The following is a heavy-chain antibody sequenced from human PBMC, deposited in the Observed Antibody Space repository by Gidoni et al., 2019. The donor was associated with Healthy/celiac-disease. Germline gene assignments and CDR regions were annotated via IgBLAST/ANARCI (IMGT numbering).Heavy chain of an antibody. J-gene: IGHJ2*01. CDR3: ARVRTQSLVAATPKRWYFDL. Sequence: QVQLQESGPGLVKPSQTLSLTCTVSGGSISSGGYYWSWIRQHPGKGLEWIGYIYYSGSTYYNPSLKSRVTISVDTSKNQFSLKLSSVTAADTAVYYCARVRTQSLVAATPKRWYFDLWGRGTLVTVSS. V-gene: IGHV4-31*03. D-gene: IGHD2-15*01. CDR1: GGSISSGGYY. CDR2: IYYSGST.